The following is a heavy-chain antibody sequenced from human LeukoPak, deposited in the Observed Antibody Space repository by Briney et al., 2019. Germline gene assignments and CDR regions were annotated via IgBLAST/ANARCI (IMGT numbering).Heavy chain of an antibody. Sequence: GGSLRLSCAASGFTFSSYEMNWVRQAPGKGLEWVSYISSSGSTIYYADSVKGRFTISRDNAKNSLYLQMNSLRAEDTAVYYCARTGLRLEFDYWGQGTLVTVSS. J-gene: IGHJ4*02. CDR3: ARTGLRLEFDY. CDR1: GFTFSSYE. V-gene: IGHV3-48*03. D-gene: IGHD3-22*01. CDR2: ISSSGSTI.